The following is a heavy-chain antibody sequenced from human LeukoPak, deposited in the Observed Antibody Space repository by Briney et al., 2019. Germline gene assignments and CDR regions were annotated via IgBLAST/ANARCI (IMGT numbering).Heavy chain of an antibody. D-gene: IGHD6-13*01. CDR2: IYYGGTT. J-gene: IGHJ4*02. CDR1: GGSFSGYY. Sequence: SSETLSLTCAVYGGSFSGYYWSWIRQPPGKGLEWIGYIYYGGTTNYNPSLKSRVTISVDTSKNQFSLKLSSVTAADTAVYYCARGVYIAAAQYAYWGQGTLVTVSS. V-gene: IGHV4-59*01. CDR3: ARGVYIAAAQYAY.